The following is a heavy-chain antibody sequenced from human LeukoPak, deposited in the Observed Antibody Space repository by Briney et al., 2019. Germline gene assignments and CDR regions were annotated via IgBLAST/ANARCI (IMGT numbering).Heavy chain of an antibody. CDR1: GYTFTSYD. D-gene: IGHD6-13*01. CDR2: MNPNSGNT. Sequence: ASVKVSCKASGYTFTSYDINWVRQATGQGLEWMGWMNPNSGNTGYAQKFQGRVTMTRNTSISTAYMELSSLRSEDTAVYYCARARTSSWLSSNYYYYGMDVWGQGTTVTVSS. V-gene: IGHV1-8*01. J-gene: IGHJ6*02. CDR3: ARARTSSWLSSNYYYYGMDV.